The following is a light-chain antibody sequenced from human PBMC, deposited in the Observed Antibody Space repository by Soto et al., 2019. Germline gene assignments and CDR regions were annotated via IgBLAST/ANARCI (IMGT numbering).Light chain of an antibody. V-gene: IGKV1-27*01. Sequence: DIQMTQSPSSLSASVGDRVTITCRASQDINNYLAWYQQRPGKVPKLLIYAASTFQSGVPSRFSVSGSETDFTLTISSLQPEDVATYYCQNYDIAPRTFGRGTRVEIK. J-gene: IGKJ4*01. CDR2: AAS. CDR1: QDINNY. CDR3: QNYDIAPRT.